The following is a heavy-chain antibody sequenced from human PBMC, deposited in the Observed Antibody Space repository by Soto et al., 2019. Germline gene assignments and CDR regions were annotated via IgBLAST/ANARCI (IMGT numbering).Heavy chain of an antibody. V-gene: IGHV4-31*03. D-gene: IGHD3-3*01. CDR3: ARAPETPPILGVVRPYFFNY. J-gene: IGHJ4*02. Sequence: QVQLQESGPGLVKPSQTLSLTCTVSGDSISSGGSYWSWIRQRPGKGLEWIGYIFYSGSFYYTPSLQGRVTRSPGTAQHPFSLRLTSVTAAATALYYRARAPETPPILGVVRPYFFNYWGQGTLVSVCS. CDR2: IFYSGSF. CDR1: GDSISSGGSY.